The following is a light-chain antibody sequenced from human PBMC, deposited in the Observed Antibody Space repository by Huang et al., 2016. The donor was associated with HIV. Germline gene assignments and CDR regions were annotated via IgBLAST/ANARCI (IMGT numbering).Light chain of an antibody. V-gene: IGKV3-20*01. CDR2: GAS. CDR1: KSVSSRD. Sequence: EIVLTQSPGTLFLSPGERATLSCRASKSVSSRDLAWYQQKPGQAPRLLIYGASSRATGIPDRFSGSGSGTDFTLTISRLEPEDFAVYYCQQYGSSPTFGQGTKVEIK. J-gene: IGKJ1*01. CDR3: QQYGSSPT.